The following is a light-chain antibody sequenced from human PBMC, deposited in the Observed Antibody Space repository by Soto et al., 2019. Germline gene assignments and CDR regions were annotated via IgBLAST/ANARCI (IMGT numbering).Light chain of an antibody. CDR2: GAS. V-gene: IGKV3-15*01. CDR3: QQYNNWPRT. Sequence: EIVMTQSPATLSVSPGERATLSCRASQSVSSNLAWYQQKPGQAPMLLIYGASTRATGIPARFSGSGSGTEFTLTISSLQSEDFALYYCQQYNNWPRTLGQGTKVEIK. J-gene: IGKJ1*01. CDR1: QSVSSN.